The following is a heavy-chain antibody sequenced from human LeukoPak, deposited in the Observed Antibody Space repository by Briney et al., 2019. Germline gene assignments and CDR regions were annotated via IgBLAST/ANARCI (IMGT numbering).Heavy chain of an antibody. CDR2: MNPNSSST. V-gene: IGHV1-8*01. D-gene: IGHD3-3*01. CDR3: AREGLYYDFWSGMDV. Sequence: ASVKVSCKASGYTFTSYDINWVRQATGQGLEWMGWMNPNSSSTGYAQKFQGRVTMTRNTSISTAYMELSSLRSEDTAVYYCAREGLYYDFWSGMDVWGQGTTVTVSS. J-gene: IGHJ6*02. CDR1: GYTFTSYD.